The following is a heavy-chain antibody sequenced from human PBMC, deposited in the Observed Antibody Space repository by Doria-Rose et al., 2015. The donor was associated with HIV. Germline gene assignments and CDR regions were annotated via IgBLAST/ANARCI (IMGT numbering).Heavy chain of an antibody. CDR1: GVSLSSPGMG. CDR2: MFSDDER. CDR3: ARIKSSRWYHKYYFDF. Sequence: QITLKESGPVLVKPTETLTLTCTVSGVSLSSPGMGVSWIRQPPGKALEWLANMFSDDERSYKTSLKSRLTIYRGTSKSQVVLTMTDMDPVDTATYYCARIKSSRWYHKYYFDFWGQGTLVIVSA. V-gene: IGHV2-26*01. J-gene: IGHJ4*02. D-gene: IGHD6-13*01.